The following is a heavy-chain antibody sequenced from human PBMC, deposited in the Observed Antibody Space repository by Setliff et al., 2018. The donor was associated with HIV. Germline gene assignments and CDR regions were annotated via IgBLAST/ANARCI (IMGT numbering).Heavy chain of an antibody. J-gene: IGHJ4*02. D-gene: IGHD3-22*01. Sequence: GGSLRLSCRTSGFTFGDFGMSWVRQAPGKGLEWVAFIRSKGYGGTTEYAASVKGRFTISRDDSKNTAYLQMNSLKTDDTAMYYCSGWKGDYYDSSGINGYWGQGTLVTVSS. V-gene: IGHV3-49*04. CDR1: GFTFGDFG. CDR3: SGWKGDYYDSSGINGY. CDR2: IRSKGYGGTT.